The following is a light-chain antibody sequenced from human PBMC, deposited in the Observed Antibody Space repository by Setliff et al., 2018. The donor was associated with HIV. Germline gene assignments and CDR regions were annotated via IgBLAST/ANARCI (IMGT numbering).Light chain of an antibody. J-gene: IGLJ1*01. CDR2: DDN. CDR1: TSNIGLNF. CDR3: GAWDTILTVYL. V-gene: IGLV1-51*01. Sequence: QSVLTQPPSVSAAPRQRVTISCSGRTSNIGLNFVSWYQQFPGSVPRLLIYDDNKRPSGIPDRFSASKSGTSATLDITGLQTGDEAAYFCGAWDTILTVYLFGTGTKVTVL.